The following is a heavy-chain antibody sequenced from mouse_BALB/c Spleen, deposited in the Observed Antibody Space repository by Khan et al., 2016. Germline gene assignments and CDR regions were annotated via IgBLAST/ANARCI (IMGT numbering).Heavy chain of an antibody. CDR2: ISSGGST. CDR1: GFTFSSYA. CDR3: ARGRYYGSSYYWYVDV. V-gene: IGHV5-6-5*01. Sequence: EVELVESGGGLVKPGGSLKLSCAASGFTFSSYAMSWVRQTPEKRLEWVASISSGGSTYYPASVKGRFTISRDNARNILYLQMSSLRSEDTAMYYCARGRYYGSSYYWYVDVWGAGTTVTVSS. J-gene: IGHJ1*01. D-gene: IGHD1-1*01.